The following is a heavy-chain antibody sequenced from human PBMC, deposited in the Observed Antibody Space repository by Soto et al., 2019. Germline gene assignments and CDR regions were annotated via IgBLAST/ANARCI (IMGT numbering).Heavy chain of an antibody. CDR2: INTDGSSS. J-gene: IGHJ4*02. CDR1: GFTFTDYW. V-gene: IGHV3-74*01. Sequence: EVQLVESGGGLVQPGGSLRLSCAAPGFTFTDYWMHWVRQAPGKGLVWVSRINTDGSSSGYADSVKGRFTISRDNAKNTLYLKMNSLRAEDTAVYSCARAPGDYLLHSWGQGTLVTVSS. D-gene: IGHD4-17*01. CDR3: ARAPGDYLLHS.